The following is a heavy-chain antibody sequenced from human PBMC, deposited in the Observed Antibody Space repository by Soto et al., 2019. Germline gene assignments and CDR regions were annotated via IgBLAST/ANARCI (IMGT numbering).Heavy chain of an antibody. CDR3: VGDAGSVDF. D-gene: IGHD3-10*01. Sequence: QVQHVQSGAEVKKPGASVKVSFKASGYTFSNFAMHWVRQAPGQRLEWMGWINAGNWNTKYSHKFQGRVTITRDTPAMTAYRELNSLRSEDVSVYYCVGDAGSVDFWGQGTLVTVSS. CDR1: GYTFSNFA. J-gene: IGHJ4*02. CDR2: INAGNWNT. V-gene: IGHV1-3*01.